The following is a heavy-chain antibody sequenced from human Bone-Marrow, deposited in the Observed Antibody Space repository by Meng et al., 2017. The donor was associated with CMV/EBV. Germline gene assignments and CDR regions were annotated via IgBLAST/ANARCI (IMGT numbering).Heavy chain of an antibody. CDR2: ISYDGSNK. D-gene: IGHD3-10*01. Sequence: LSLTCTVSGGSISSSSYYWGWIRQPPGKGLEWVAVISYDGSNKYYADSVKGRFTISRDNSKNTLYLQMNSLRAEDTAVYYCARDGGEVTGMDVWGQGTTVTVSS. CDR3: ARDGGEVTGMDV. V-gene: IGHV3-30-3*01. CDR1: GGSISSSS. J-gene: IGHJ6*02.